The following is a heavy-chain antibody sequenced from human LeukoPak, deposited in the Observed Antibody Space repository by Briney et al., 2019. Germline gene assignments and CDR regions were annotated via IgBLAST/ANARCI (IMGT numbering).Heavy chain of an antibody. CDR3: AVVAVAGNLLDP. CDR2: IIPIFGTA. V-gene: IGHV1-69*05. Sequence: GASVKLSCKASGATFSSYAISWVRQAPGQGLEWMGGIIPIFGTANYAQKFQGRVTITTDESTSTAYMELSSLRSEDTAVYYCAVVAVAGNLLDPWGQGTLVSVP. J-gene: IGHJ5*02. CDR1: GATFSSYA. D-gene: IGHD6-19*01.